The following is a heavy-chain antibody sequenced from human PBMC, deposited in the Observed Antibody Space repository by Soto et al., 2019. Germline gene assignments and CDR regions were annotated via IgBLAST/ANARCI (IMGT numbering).Heavy chain of an antibody. V-gene: IGHV5-51*01. Sequence: GDSLKISCKGSGYSFTSYWIGWVRQMPGKGLEWMGIIYPGDSDTRYSPSFQGQVTISADKSISTAYLQWSSLKASDTAMYYCARQGVTMVRGVTHVYYYYYMDVWGKGTTVTVS. CDR3: ARQGVTMVRGVTHVYYYYYMDV. CDR2: IYPGDSDT. CDR1: GYSFTSYW. D-gene: IGHD3-10*01. J-gene: IGHJ6*03.